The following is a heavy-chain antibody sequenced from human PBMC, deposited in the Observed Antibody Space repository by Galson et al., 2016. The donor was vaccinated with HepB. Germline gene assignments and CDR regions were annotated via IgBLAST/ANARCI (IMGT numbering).Heavy chain of an antibody. V-gene: IGHV4-34*01. CDR2: VNLRGTT. CDR3: ARGPTVVGPLLD. CDR1: NGPFSGHY. J-gene: IGHJ4*02. D-gene: IGHD4-23*01. Sequence: SETLSLTCAVHNGPFSGHYWSWIRQSPGKGLEWIGEVNLRGTTNYNPSLKSRLTISVDTSKSQFSLRLTSVTAADTAVYYCARGPTVVGPLLDWGQGTLVTVSS.